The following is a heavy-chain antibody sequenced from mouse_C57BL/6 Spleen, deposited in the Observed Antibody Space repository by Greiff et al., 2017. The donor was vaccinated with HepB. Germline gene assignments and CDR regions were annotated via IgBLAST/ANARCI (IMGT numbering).Heavy chain of an antibody. CDR1: GFTFSDYY. CDR2: ISNGGGST. J-gene: IGHJ4*01. D-gene: IGHD4-1*01. Sequence: EVQLQESGGGLVQPGGSLKLSCAASGFTFSDYYMYWVRQTPEKRLEWVAYISNGGGSTYYPDTVKGRFTISRDNAKNTLYLQMSRLKSEDTAMYYCARHAGTYSMDYWGQGTSVTVSS. V-gene: IGHV5-12*01. CDR3: ARHAGTYSMDY.